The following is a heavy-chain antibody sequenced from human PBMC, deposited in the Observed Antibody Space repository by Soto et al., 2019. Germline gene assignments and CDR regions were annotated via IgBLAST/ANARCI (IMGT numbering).Heavy chain of an antibody. CDR3: ARDAKWDPRGVEAQQDDYFDC. J-gene: IGHJ4*02. CDR2: IDTGNHNT. Sequence: ASVKVSCKASGYTFTSYAIHWLRQAPGQSLEWMGWIDTGNHNTKYSQEFQGRVTITADTFANTADMELSSLSSGDTAVYYCARDAKWDPRGVEAQQDDYFDCWGQGTLVTVSS. V-gene: IGHV1-3*04. D-gene: IGHD1-26*01. CDR1: GYTFTSYA.